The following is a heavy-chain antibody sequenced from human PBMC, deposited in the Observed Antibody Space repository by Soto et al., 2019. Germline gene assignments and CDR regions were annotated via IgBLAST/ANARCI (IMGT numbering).Heavy chain of an antibody. D-gene: IGHD3-9*01. CDR2: TYGDDDK. J-gene: IGHJ2*01. Sequence: GVGWIRQPPGKALEWLALTYGDDDKRYSPSLKSRLTITKDTSKNQVVLTMTNMDPVDTATYYCAHFYFHAEDGIRDTVPVSAFLLNRSSDL. V-gene: IGHV2-5*02. CDR3: AHFYFHAEDGIRDTVPVSAFLLNRSSDL. CDR1: G.